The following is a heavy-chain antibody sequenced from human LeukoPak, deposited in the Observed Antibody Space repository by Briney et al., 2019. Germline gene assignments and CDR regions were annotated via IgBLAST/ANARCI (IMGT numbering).Heavy chain of an antibody. D-gene: IGHD2-21*02. Sequence: GASVKVSCKASGYTFTGYYMHWVRQAPGQGLEWMGWINPNSGGTNYAQKLQGRVTMTTDASTSTAYMELRSLRSDDTAVYYCARDFAHRRVVTTHIGLDPWGQGTLVTVSS. CDR1: GYTFTGYY. J-gene: IGHJ5*02. CDR3: ARDFAHRRVVTTHIGLDP. V-gene: IGHV1-2*02. CDR2: INPNSGGT.